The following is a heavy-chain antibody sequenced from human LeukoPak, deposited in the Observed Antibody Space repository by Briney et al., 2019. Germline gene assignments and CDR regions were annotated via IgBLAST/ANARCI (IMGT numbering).Heavy chain of an antibody. CDR2: IYYSGST. CDR1: GGSISSGDYY. J-gene: IGHJ5*02. Sequence: SQTLSLTCTVSGGSISSGDYYGSWIRQPPGKGLEWIGYIYYSGSTYYNPSLKSRVTISVDTPKNPSSLKLSSVTAAEKAVYYCARRKYYYDSSGPWTXFXPWGQGTLVTV. D-gene: IGHD3-22*01. V-gene: IGHV4-30-4*08. CDR3: ARRKYYYDSSGPWTXFXP.